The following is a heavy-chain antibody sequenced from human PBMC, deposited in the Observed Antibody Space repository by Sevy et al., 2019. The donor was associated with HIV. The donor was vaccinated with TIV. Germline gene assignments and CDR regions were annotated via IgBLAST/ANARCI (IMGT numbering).Heavy chain of an antibody. V-gene: IGHV3-30*02. Sequence: GGSLRLSCAASEFTFSSYGMHWVRQAPGKGLEWVAFIQYDGSNKYYADSVKGRFTVSRDSSKNTLYLQLNSLRGDDTAVYYCAKDGTGFVAAPYNWFDPWGQGTLVTVSS. CDR2: IQYDGSNK. CDR1: EFTFSSYG. CDR3: AKDGTGFVAAPYNWFDP. D-gene: IGHD6-6*01. J-gene: IGHJ5*02.